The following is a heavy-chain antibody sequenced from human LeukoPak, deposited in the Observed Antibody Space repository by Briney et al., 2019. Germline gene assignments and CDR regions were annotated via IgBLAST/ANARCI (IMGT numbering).Heavy chain of an antibody. CDR1: GYSISSSNW. J-gene: IGHJ3*02. CDR2: IYYSGST. Sequence: SETLSLTCAVSGYSISSSNWWGWIRQPPGQGLEWIGYIYYSGSTNYNPSLKSRVTISVDKSKNQFSLKLSSVTAADTAVYYCARDLPPYYYDSSAQGPAFDIWGQGTMVTVSS. CDR3: ARDLPPYYYDSSAQGPAFDI. V-gene: IGHV4-28*03. D-gene: IGHD3-22*01.